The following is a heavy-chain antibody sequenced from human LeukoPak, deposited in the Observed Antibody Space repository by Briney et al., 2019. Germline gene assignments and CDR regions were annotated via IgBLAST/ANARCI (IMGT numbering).Heavy chain of an antibody. CDR3: AKDQVTMVRGVIILGY. J-gene: IGHJ4*02. Sequence: GGSLRLSCAASGFTFSSYAMSWVRQAPGKGLEWVSAISGSGGSTYYADSVKGRFTISRDNSKNTLYLQMNSLRAEDTAVYYCAKDQVTMVRGVIILGYWGQGTLVTVSS. CDR1: GFTFSSYA. V-gene: IGHV3-23*01. D-gene: IGHD3-10*01. CDR2: ISGSGGST.